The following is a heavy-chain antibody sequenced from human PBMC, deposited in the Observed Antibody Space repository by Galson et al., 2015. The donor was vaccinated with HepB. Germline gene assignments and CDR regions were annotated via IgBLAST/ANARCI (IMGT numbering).Heavy chain of an antibody. V-gene: IGHV1-69*01. CDR1: GGTFSSYA. J-gene: IGHJ6*02. Sequence: SVKVSCKASGGTFSSYAISCARQAPGQGLEWMGGIIPIFGTANYAQKFQGRVTITADESTSTAYMELSSLRYEDTAVYYRARVLYYGSGSYFYYYGMDVWGQGTTVTVAS. CDR2: IIPIFGTA. D-gene: IGHD3-10*01. CDR3: ARVLYYGSGSYFYYYGMDV.